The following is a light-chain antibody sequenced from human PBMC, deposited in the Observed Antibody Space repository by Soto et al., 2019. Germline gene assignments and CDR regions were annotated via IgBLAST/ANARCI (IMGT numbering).Light chain of an antibody. J-gene: IGLJ1*01. Sequence: QSVLTQPPSASGSPGQSVTISCTGTSSDVGGYNYVSWYQQHPGKTPKLMIYEVSKRPSGVPDRFSCSKSGNTASLTVSGLQAEDEADYCCSSYAGSNTHYVFGTGTKVTVL. CDR1: SSDVGGYNY. V-gene: IGLV2-8*01. CDR3: SSYAGSNTHYV. CDR2: EVS.